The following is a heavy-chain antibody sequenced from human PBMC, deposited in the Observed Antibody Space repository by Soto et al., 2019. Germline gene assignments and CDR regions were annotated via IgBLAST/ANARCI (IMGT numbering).Heavy chain of an antibody. V-gene: IGHV1-18*04. J-gene: IGHJ5*02. D-gene: IGHD2-8*01. CDR3: ARELVYGYNWFDP. CDR1: GYTFTSYG. Sequence: WASVKVSCKASGYTFTSYGISWVRQAPGQGLEWMGWISAYNGNTNYAQKFQGRVTMTTDTSTSTAYMELRSLRSDDTAVYYCARELVYGYNWFDPWGQGTLVTVSS. CDR2: ISAYNGNT.